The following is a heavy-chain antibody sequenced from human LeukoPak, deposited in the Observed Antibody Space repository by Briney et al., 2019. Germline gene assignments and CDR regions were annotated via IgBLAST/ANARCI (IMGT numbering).Heavy chain of an antibody. CDR3: TPDEITMKVVVISDDAFDI. CDR2: IKSKTDGGTT. D-gene: IGHD3-22*01. V-gene: IGHV3-15*01. CDR1: GFTFSQPW. J-gene: IGHJ3*02. Sequence: GGSLRLSCADCGFTFSQPWMSWVRQAPGKGLEWVGRIKSKTDGGTTDYAAPVKGRFTISRDDSKNTLYLQMNSLKTGDTGVSYCTPDEITMKVVVISDDAFDIWGQGTMVTVSS.